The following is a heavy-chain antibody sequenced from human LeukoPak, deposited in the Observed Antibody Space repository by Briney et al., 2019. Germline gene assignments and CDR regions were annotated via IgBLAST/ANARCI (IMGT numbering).Heavy chain of an antibody. Sequence: PSQTLSLTCTVSGGSISSGDYYWSWIRQPPGKGLEWIGYIYYSGSTYYNPSLKSRVTMSVDTSKNQFSLKLSSVTAADTAVYYCARDPLVVVAATRYHYYGMDVWGKGTTVTVSS. CDR1: GGSISSGDYY. D-gene: IGHD2-15*01. J-gene: IGHJ6*04. CDR3: ARDPLVVVAATRYHYYGMDV. V-gene: IGHV4-30-4*01. CDR2: IYYSGST.